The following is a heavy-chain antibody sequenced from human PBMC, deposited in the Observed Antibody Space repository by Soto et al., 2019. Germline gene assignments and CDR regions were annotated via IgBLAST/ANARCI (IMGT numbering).Heavy chain of an antibody. D-gene: IGHD3-22*01. V-gene: IGHV3-30*18. CDR3: ANGDSSGFEYFQS. Sequence: QVQLVESGGGVVQPGMTLRLSCTASGFTFSSHGMHWVRQAPGKGLEWVAVVSFEGTNKNYADSVRGRFTISRDNSKNTLYLQMSSLRAEDTAVYYCANGDSSGFEYFQSWGQGTLVTVSS. CDR2: VSFEGTNK. CDR1: GFTFSSHG. J-gene: IGHJ1*01.